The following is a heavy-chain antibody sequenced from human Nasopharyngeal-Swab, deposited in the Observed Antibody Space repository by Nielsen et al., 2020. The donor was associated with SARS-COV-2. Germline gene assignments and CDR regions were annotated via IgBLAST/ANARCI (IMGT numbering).Heavy chain of an antibody. CDR1: GFTFDDYA. CDR2: IRWNSGSI. Sequence: SLKISCAASGFTFDDYAMHWVRQAPGKGLEWVSGIRWNSGSIGYADSVKGRFTISRDNAKNSLFLQMNSLRAEDTAMYYCARGGGWTNDYWGQGTQVTVSS. D-gene: IGHD6-19*01. V-gene: IGHV3-9*01. CDR3: ARGGGWTNDY. J-gene: IGHJ4*02.